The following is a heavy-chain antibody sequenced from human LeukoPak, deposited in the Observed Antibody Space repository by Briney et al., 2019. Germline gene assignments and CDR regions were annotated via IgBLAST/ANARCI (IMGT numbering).Heavy chain of an antibody. CDR1: GFTFSSYA. CDR3: AKVYRAYSRPGSFDY. D-gene: IGHD4-11*01. CDR2: ISGSGGST. V-gene: IGHV3-23*01. J-gene: IGHJ4*02. Sequence: GGSLRLSCAASGFTFSSYAMSWVRQAPGKGLEWVSAISGSGGSTYYADSVKGRFTISRDNSKNTLYLQMNSLRAEDTAVYYCAKVYRAYSRPGSFDYWGQGTLVTASS.